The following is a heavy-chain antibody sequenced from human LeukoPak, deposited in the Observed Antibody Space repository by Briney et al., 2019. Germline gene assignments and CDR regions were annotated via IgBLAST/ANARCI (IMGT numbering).Heavy chain of an antibody. D-gene: IGHD4-17*01. CDR2: IRYDGSNV. CDR3: ARDKATVTTYHFDY. J-gene: IGHJ4*02. CDR1: GFTFSGYG. Sequence: PGGSLRLSCAASGFTFSGYGMHWVRQAPGKGLEWVAVIRYDGSNVYYADSVKGRFTISRDNSKNTLYLQMNSLRAEDTAVYYCARDKATVTTYHFDYWGQGTLVTVSS. V-gene: IGHV3-33*01.